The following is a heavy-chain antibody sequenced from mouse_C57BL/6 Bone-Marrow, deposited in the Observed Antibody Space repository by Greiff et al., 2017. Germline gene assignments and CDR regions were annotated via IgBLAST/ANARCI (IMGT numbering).Heavy chain of an antibody. CDR2: ISDGGSYT. V-gene: IGHV5-4*01. Sequence: EVKLMESGGGLVKPGGSLKLSCAASGFTFSSYAMSWVRQTPEKRLEWVATISDGGSYTYYPDNVKGRFTISRDNAKNNLYLQMSHLKSEDTAMYYCARDIYYYGSLFAYWGQGTLVTVSA. CDR1: GFTFSSYA. CDR3: ARDIYYYGSLFAY. J-gene: IGHJ3*01. D-gene: IGHD1-1*01.